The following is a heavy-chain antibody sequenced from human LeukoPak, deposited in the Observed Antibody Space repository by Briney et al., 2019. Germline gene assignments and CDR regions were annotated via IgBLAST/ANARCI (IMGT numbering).Heavy chain of an antibody. Sequence: ASVRVSCKASGYTFTRYYMHWVRQAPGQGLEWMGIINPSGGSTSSAQKFQGRVTMTRGTSTSTVYMELSSLRSEDTAVYYCARGDDYGDYSLDYWGQGTLVTVSS. CDR1: GYTFTRYY. CDR3: ARGDDYGDYSLDY. CDR2: INPSGGST. D-gene: IGHD4-17*01. V-gene: IGHV1-46*01. J-gene: IGHJ4*02.